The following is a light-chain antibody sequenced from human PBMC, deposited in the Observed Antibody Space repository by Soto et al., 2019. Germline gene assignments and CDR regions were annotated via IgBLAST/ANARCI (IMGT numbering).Light chain of an antibody. CDR2: DAS. CDR3: QQYNICPPHT. V-gene: IGKV1-5*01. J-gene: IGKJ2*01. CDR1: QSISTW. Sequence: DIQMTQSPSTLSASVGDRVTITCRASQSISTWLAWYQQKPGKAPKLLIFDASNLESGVPSRFSGGGSGTEFTLTISSLQPDDFATYYCQQYNICPPHTFGQGTNVEIK.